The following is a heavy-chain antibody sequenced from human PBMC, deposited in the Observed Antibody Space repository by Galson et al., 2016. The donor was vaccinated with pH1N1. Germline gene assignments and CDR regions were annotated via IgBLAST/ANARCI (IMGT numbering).Heavy chain of an antibody. J-gene: IGHJ4*02. CDR3: AAGSGKSDFDY. Sequence: CAASGLSFNDAWMNWVRQAPGKGLEWVGRIKSKSEGATRDFPPSVRGRFVISRDDSKSKVSLQMTSLKVEDSGIYYCAAGSGKSDFDYWGQGILGTVSS. CDR2: IKSKSEGATR. CDR1: GLSFNDAW. V-gene: IGHV3-15*05. D-gene: IGHD3-10*01.